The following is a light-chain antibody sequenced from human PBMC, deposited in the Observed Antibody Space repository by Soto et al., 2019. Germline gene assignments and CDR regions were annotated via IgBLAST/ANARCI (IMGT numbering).Light chain of an antibody. J-gene: IGLJ1*01. V-gene: IGLV2-14*01. CDR3: SSYTSSSTPCV. CDR1: SSDVGGYNY. CDR2: EVS. Sequence: QSALTQPASVSGSPGQSVTISCTGTSSDVGGYNYVSWYQQHPGKAPKLMIYEVSNRPSGVSNRFSGSKSGNTASLTISGLQAEDEADYYCSSYTSSSTPCVFGTGTKVPVL.